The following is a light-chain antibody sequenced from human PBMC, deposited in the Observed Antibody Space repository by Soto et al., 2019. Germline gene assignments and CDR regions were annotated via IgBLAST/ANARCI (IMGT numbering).Light chain of an antibody. CDR1: SSDVGGYNY. Sequence: QSAVTQPPSASGSPGQSVTISCTGISSDVGGYNYVSWYQQHPGKAPKLMIYEVSKRPSGVPDRFSGSKSGNTASLTVSGLQAEDEADYYCSSFAGSNNLGVFGTGTKVTVL. CDR3: SSFAGSNNLGV. CDR2: EVS. V-gene: IGLV2-8*01. J-gene: IGLJ1*01.